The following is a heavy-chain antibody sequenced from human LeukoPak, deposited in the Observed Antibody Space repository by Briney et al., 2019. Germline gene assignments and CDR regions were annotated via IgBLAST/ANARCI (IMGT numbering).Heavy chain of an antibody. CDR2: IIPILGIA. CDR1: GYTFTNYD. D-gene: IGHD5-24*01. J-gene: IGHJ3*02. V-gene: IGHV1-69*04. Sequence: ASVKVSCKASGYTFTNYDVSWVRQAPGQGLEWMGRIIPILGIANYAQKFQGRVTITADKSTRTAYMELSSLRSEDTAVYYCASRDGYKKDAFDIWGQGTMVTVSS. CDR3: ASRDGYKKDAFDI.